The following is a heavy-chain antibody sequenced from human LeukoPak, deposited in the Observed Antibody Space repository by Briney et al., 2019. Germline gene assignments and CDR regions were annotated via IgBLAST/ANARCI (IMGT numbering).Heavy chain of an antibody. CDR3: ARVGWGSLDAFDI. Sequence: ASVKVSCKASGYTFTSYGISWVRQAPGQGPEWMGWISAYSTYNGNTNYAQKFQGRVTMTTDTSTSTAYMELRSPRSDDTAVYYCARVGWGSLDAFDIWGQGTMVTVSS. D-gene: IGHD3-16*01. CDR1: GYTFTSYG. CDR2: ISAYSTYNGNT. J-gene: IGHJ3*02. V-gene: IGHV1-18*01.